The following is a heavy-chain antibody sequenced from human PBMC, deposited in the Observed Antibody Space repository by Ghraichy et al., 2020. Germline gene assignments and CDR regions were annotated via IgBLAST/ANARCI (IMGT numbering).Heavy chain of an antibody. CDR3: AREWSAFDY. J-gene: IGHJ4*02. D-gene: IGHD3-3*01. CDR1: GDSISRYK. V-gene: IGHV4-59*13. CDR2: ALYSGGT. Sequence: SETLSLTCTVSGDSISRYKWAWIRHPPGKGLEWTGFALYSGGTNYSPSLKSRVTISLDTSKNQFSLRLTSVTAADTAVYYCAREWSAFDYWGQGTLVTVSA.